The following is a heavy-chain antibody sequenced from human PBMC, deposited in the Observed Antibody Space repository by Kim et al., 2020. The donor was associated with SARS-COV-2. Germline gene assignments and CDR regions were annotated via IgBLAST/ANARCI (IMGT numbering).Heavy chain of an antibody. V-gene: IGHV4-34*01. CDR2: INHSGST. J-gene: IGHJ5*02. CDR3: AGGIGYSYGNWFDP. CDR1: GGSFSGYY. Sequence: SETLSLTCAVYGGSFSGYYWTWIRQPPGKGLEWIGEINHSGSTNYNPSLKTRVTISVDTSKNQFSLKLSSMTAADTAVYYCAGGIGYSYGNWFDPWGQGTLVPVSS. D-gene: IGHD5-18*01.